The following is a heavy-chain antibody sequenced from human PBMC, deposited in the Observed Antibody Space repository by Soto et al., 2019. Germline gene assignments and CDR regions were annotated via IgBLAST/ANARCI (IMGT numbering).Heavy chain of an antibody. V-gene: IGHV1-18*01. CDR2: SSAYNGKT. D-gene: IGHD4-17*01. CDR3: ARLHRYGDHPPDV. J-gene: IGHJ4*02. Sequence: QGQLVQSGNEVKKPGASVKVSCKASGYTFTMYGITWVRQAPGQGLEWMGWSSAYNGKTQYAEKLQGRVAMTTDTSPATAYMELRSLRSDDTAVYYCARLHRYGDHPPDVWGQGTLVTVSS. CDR1: GYTFTMYG.